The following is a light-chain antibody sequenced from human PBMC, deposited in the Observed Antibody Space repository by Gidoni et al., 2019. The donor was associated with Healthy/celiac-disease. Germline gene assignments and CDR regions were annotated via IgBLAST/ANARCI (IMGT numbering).Light chain of an antibody. V-gene: IGLV1-47*01. J-gene: IGLJ2*01. CDR3: AAWDDSLSVGV. Sequence: QSVLTQPPSASGTPGQRVTISCSGSSSNIGSNYVYWYQQLPGPAPKLLIYRNNQRPSVVPDRFSGSKSGTSASLAISGLRSEDEADYYCAAWDDSLSVGVFGGGTKLTVL. CDR1: SSNIGSNY. CDR2: RNN.